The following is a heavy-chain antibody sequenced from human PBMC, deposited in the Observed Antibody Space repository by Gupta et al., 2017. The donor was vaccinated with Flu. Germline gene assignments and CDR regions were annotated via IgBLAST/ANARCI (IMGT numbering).Heavy chain of an antibody. Sequence: SGSTNYNPSLKSRVTISVDTSKNQFSLKLSSVTAADTAVYYCARLCLYGSGSSRDYYYYGMDVWGQGTTVTVSS. CDR3: ARLCLYGSGSSRDYYYYGMDV. J-gene: IGHJ6*02. CDR2: SGST. D-gene: IGHD3-10*01. V-gene: IGHV4-59*08.